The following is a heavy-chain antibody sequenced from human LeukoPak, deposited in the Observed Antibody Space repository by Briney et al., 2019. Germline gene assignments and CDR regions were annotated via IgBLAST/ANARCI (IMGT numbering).Heavy chain of an antibody. CDR2: ISGSGGST. CDR1: GFTFSSYA. Sequence: PGGSLRLSCAASGFTFSSYAMSWVRQAPGKGLEWVSAISGSGGSTYYADSVKGRFTISRDNAKNTLYLQMNSLRAEDTAVYYCARARQLWSPYYYYYYMDVWGKGTTVTVSS. V-gene: IGHV3-23*01. D-gene: IGHD5-18*01. CDR3: ARARQLWSPYYYYYYMDV. J-gene: IGHJ6*03.